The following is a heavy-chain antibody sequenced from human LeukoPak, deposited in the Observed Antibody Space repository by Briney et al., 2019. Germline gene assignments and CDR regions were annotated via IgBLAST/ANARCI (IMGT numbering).Heavy chain of an antibody. Sequence: PSETLSLTCTVSGGSISSYYWSWMRQPPGKGLEWIGYIYYSGSTNYNPSLKSRVTISVDTSKNQFSLKLSSVTAADTAVYYCARLHWRYYDSSGYPDAFDIWGQGTMVTVSS. CDR1: GGSISSYY. D-gene: IGHD3-22*01. J-gene: IGHJ3*02. CDR3: ARLHWRYYDSSGYPDAFDI. V-gene: IGHV4-59*08. CDR2: IYYSGST.